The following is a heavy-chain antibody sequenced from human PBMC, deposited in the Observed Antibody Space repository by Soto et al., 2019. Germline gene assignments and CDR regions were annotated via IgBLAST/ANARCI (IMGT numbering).Heavy chain of an antibody. V-gene: IGHV3-7*01. CDR2: IKQDGSEK. CDR3: ARELYCSGGSCYPEY. CDR1: GFTFSSYW. J-gene: IGHJ4*02. D-gene: IGHD2-15*01. Sequence: GGSLRLSCAASGFTFSSYWMSWVRQAPGKGLEWVANIKQDGSEKYYVDSVKGRFTISRDNAKNSLYLQMNSLRAEDTAVYYCARELYCSGGSCYPEYWGQGTLVTVSS.